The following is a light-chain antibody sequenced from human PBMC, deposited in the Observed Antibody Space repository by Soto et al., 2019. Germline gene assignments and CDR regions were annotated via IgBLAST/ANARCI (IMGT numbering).Light chain of an antibody. Sequence: DIQMTQSPYTLSASIGDRVTITCLASQTINNWLAWYQQKPGKAPNLLIYHSSNLETGVPSRFSGSAFGTEFTLTISSLQPDDFATYYCQHYNSYPWTFGQGTKVEIK. J-gene: IGKJ1*01. CDR3: QHYNSYPWT. CDR2: HSS. V-gene: IGKV1-5*01. CDR1: QTINNW.